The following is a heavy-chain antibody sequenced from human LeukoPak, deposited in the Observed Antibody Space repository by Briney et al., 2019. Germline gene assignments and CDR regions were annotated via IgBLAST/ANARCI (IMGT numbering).Heavy chain of an antibody. V-gene: IGHV3-20*04. Sequence: GGSLRLSCAASGFTFSSYWMSWVRQAPGKGLEWVSGINWNGGSTGYADSVKGRFTISRDNAKNSLYLQMNSLRAEDTALYYCARDGLTYYYGSGSLDYWGQGTLVTVSS. CDR3: ARDGLTYYYGSGSLDY. D-gene: IGHD3-10*01. CDR1: GFTFSSYW. CDR2: INWNGGST. J-gene: IGHJ4*02.